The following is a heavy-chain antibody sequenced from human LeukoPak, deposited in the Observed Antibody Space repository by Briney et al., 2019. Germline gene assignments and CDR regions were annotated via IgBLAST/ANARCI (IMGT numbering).Heavy chain of an antibody. Sequence: ASVKVSCKASGYTFTSYDINWVRQATGQGLEWMGWMNPNSGNTGYAQKFQGRVTMTRNTSISTAYMELSSLRSEDTAVYYCARTPTRNYDFWSGDAFDTWGQGTMVTVSS. CDR3: ARTPTRNYDFWSGDAFDT. CDR2: MNPNSGNT. J-gene: IGHJ3*02. V-gene: IGHV1-8*01. D-gene: IGHD3-3*01. CDR1: GYTFTSYD.